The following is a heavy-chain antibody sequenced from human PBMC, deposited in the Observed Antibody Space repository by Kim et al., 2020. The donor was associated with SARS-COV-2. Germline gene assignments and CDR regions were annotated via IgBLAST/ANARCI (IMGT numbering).Heavy chain of an antibody. V-gene: IGHV3-11*06. D-gene: IGHD6-19*01. Sequence: GRLTISRDNAKNSLYLQMNSLRAEDTAVYYCARDRRIAVAGYYYYYGMDVWGQGTTVTVSS. CDR3: ARDRRIAVAGYYYYYGMDV. J-gene: IGHJ6*02.